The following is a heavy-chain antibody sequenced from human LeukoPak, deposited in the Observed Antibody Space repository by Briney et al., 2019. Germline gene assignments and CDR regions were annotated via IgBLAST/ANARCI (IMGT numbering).Heavy chain of an antibody. CDR1: GYSFATYW. CDR3: ARRQYQAGYYFDY. J-gene: IGHJ4*02. CDR2: IYPYDSDT. Sequence: GESLKISCQGSGYSFATYWIAWVRQMPGKGLEWMGIIYPYDSDTRYSPSFQGQVTISADKSITTAYLQWSSLEASDTAMYYCARRQYQAGYYFDYWGQGTLVTVSS. V-gene: IGHV5-51*01. D-gene: IGHD1-14*01.